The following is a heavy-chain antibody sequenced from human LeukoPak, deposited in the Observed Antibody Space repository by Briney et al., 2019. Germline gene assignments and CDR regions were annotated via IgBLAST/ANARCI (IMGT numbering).Heavy chain of an antibody. CDR2: IRYDGSNK. Sequence: PGGSLRLSCAASGFTFSSYGMHWVRQAPGKGLEWVAFIRYDGSNKYYADSVKGRFTNSRDNSKNSLYLPMNSLRAEATAVYYCANCGRSAACAPPGYYYYMDVWGKGTTVTVSS. CDR1: GFTFSSYG. J-gene: IGHJ6*03. CDR3: ANCGRSAACAPPGYYYYMDV. D-gene: IGHD3-10*01. V-gene: IGHV3-30*02.